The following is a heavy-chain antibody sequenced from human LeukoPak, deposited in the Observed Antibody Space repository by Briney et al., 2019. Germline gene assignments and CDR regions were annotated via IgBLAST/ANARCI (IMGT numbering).Heavy chain of an antibody. CDR3: ARDRPSGRIAAAGMLGWFDP. Sequence: GGSLRLSCAASGFTFSDYTMNWVRQAPGKGLEWVSYIDLSGSIVYYVDSVKGRFTISRDNAKNTLYLQMNSLRAEDTAVYYCARDRPSGRIAAAGMLGWFDPWGQGTLVTVSS. D-gene: IGHD6-13*01. CDR1: GFTFSDYT. J-gene: IGHJ5*02. CDR2: IDLSGSIV. V-gene: IGHV3-48*04.